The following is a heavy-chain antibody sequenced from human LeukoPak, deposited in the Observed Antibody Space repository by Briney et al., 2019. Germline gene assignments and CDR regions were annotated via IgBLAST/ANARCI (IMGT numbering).Heavy chain of an antibody. CDR1: GDSISSTSTA. CDR2: TYYRSKWSN. Sequence: SQTLSLTCAISGDSISSTSTAWHWIRQSPSRGLEWLGRTYYRSKWSNDYAASVKSRITINPDTSKNQFSLQVRSVTPEDTAVYYCARSNAGYIDYWGQGTLVTVSS. D-gene: IGHD2-2*02. J-gene: IGHJ4*02. V-gene: IGHV6-1*01. CDR3: ARSNAGYIDY.